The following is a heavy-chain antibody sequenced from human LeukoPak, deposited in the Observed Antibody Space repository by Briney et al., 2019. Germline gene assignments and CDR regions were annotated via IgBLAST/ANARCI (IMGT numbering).Heavy chain of an antibody. CDR1: GGSISGYY. V-gene: IGHV4-59*01. CDR2: IYYSGST. J-gene: IGHJ5*02. CDR3: ARDFGSGREEGWFDP. Sequence: SETLSLTCSVSGGSISGYYWSWIRQPPGKGLEWIGYIYYSGSTNYNPSLKSRVTMSVDTSKIQFSLNLTSVTAADTAVYYCARDFGSGREEGWFDPWGQGTLVTVSS. D-gene: IGHD3-3*01.